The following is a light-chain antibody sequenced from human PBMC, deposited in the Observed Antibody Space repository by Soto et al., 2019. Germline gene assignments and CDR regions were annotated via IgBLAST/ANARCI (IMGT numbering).Light chain of an antibody. J-gene: IGKJ2*01. CDR1: QSISVR. CDR2: AAS. CDR3: QQSYITPYT. V-gene: IGKV1-39*01. Sequence: DIQMTQSPSSLSASVGDTVTITCRASQSISVRLNWYQQKPGKVPKLLIYAASNLQSGVPSRFSGSGSETDFALTISSLQPEDFATYYCQQSYITPYTFGQGTKLEIK.